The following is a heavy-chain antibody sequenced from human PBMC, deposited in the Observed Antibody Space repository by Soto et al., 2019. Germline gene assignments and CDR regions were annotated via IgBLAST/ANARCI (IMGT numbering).Heavy chain of an antibody. CDR2: IRYDGSNI. J-gene: IGHJ4*02. Sequence: GGSLRLSCAASGLIFSGYGMHWVRQAPGKGLQWVAVIRYDGSNIYYADSVKGRFTISRDNSKNTLYLQMNSLRAEDTAVYYCAKDPTLLAVADFDYWGQGTLVTVSS. V-gene: IGHV3-33*06. CDR1: GLIFSGYG. CDR3: AKDPTLLAVADFDY. D-gene: IGHD6-19*01.